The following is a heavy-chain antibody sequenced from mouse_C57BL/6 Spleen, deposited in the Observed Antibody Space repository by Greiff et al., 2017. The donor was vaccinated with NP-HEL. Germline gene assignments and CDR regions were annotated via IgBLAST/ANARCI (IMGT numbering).Heavy chain of an antibody. CDR2: INPYNGGT. CDR1: GYTFTDYY. CDR3: AIGGYFDY. V-gene: IGHV1-19*01. J-gene: IGHJ2*01. D-gene: IGHD3-1*01. Sequence: VQLQQSGPVLVKPGASVTLSCTASGYTFTDYYMNWVKQSHGKSLEWIGVINPYNGGTSYTQKFKGTATLTVDKSSSTAYMELNSLTSEDTAVYYCAIGGYFDYWGKGTTLTVSS.